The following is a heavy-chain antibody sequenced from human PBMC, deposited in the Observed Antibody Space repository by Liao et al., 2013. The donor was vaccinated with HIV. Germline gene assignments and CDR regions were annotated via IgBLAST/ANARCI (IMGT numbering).Heavy chain of an antibody. V-gene: IGHV4-4*07. J-gene: IGHJ4*02. Sequence: QVLLQESDPGLVKPSETLSLTCIVSGGSISSYYWTWIRQPAGKGLEWIGHISSSGSTNSNPSLRTRVSMSLDTTRNRFSLRLNSVTAADTAVYYCARGVPPDYWGQGTPVTVSS. CDR2: ISSSGST. CDR1: GGSISSYY. CDR3: ARGVPPDY. D-gene: IGHD5/OR15-5a*01.